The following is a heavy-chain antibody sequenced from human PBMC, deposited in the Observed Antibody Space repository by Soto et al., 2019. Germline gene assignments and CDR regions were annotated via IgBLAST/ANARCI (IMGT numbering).Heavy chain of an antibody. CDR3: AKDWYGMDV. CDR1: GFTFSSYG. V-gene: IGHV3-30*18. J-gene: IGHJ6*02. CDR2: ISYDGSNK. Sequence: QVQLVESGGGVVQPGRSLRLSCAASGFTFSSYGMHWVRQAPGKGLEWVAVISYDGSNKYYADSVKGRFTISRDNSKNTLYLKMNSLRAEDTAVYYCAKDWYGMDVWGQGTTVTVSS.